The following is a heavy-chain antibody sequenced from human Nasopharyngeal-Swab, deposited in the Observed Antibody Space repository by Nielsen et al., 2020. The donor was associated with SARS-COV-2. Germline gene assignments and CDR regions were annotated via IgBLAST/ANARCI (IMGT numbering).Heavy chain of an antibody. CDR2: IIPILDIT. CDR1: GDTFTTYA. D-gene: IGHD5-24*01. J-gene: IGHJ3*02. CDR3: ARDKGRRDGYHTGAFDI. V-gene: IGHV1-69*10. Sequence: SVKVSCKASGDTFTTYAISWVRQAPGQGLEWMGGIIPILDITNYAQKFQGRLTITADKSTYTAYMELSSLRSEDTAVYYCARDKGRRDGYHTGAFDIWGQATMVTVSS.